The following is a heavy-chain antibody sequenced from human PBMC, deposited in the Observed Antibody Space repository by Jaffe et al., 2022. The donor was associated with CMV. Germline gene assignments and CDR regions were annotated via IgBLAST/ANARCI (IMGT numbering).Heavy chain of an antibody. D-gene: IGHD1-26*01. V-gene: IGHV3-23*01. J-gene: IGHJ6*02. CDR3: AKGEIDGNYYYYGMDV. Sequence: EVQLLESGGGLVQPGGSLRLSCAASGFTFSSYAMSWVRQAPGKGLEWVSAISGSGGSTYYADSVKGRFTISRDNSKNTLYLQMNSLRAEDTAVYYCAKGEIDGNYYYYGMDVWGQGTTVTVSS. CDR2: ISGSGGST. CDR1: GFTFSSYA.